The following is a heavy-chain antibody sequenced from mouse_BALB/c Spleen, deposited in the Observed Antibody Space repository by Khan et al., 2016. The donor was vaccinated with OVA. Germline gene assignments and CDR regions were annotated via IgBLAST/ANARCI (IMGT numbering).Heavy chain of an antibody. CDR1: GYSFTSYW. CDR2: IYPGDGDT. Sequence: QVQLKESGAELARPGASVKLSCKASGYSFTSYWMQWVKQRPGQGLEWIGAIYPGDGDTRYTQKFKGKATLTADNSSSTAYMQLSSLASKDSAINYCASGRYGNWYFDVWGAGTTVTVSS. CDR3: ASGRYGNWYFDV. J-gene: IGHJ1*01. D-gene: IGHD2-1*01. V-gene: IGHV1-87*01.